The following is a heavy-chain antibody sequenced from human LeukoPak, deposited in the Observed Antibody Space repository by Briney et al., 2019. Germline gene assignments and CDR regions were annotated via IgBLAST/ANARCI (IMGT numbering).Heavy chain of an antibody. V-gene: IGHV3-23*01. D-gene: IGHD6-13*01. CDR1: GFTFSSYA. CDR3: AKDHLSLEYSSSRYGQYYFDY. Sequence: PGGSLRLSCAASGFTFSSYAMSWVRQAPGKGLAWVSAISGSGGSTYYADSVKGRFTISRDNSKNTLYLQMNSLRAEDTAVYYCAKDHLSLEYSSSRYGQYYFDYWGQGTLVTVSS. CDR2: ISGSGGST. J-gene: IGHJ4*02.